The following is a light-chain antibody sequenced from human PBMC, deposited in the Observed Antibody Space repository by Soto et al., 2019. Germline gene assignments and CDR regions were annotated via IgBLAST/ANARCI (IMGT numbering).Light chain of an antibody. V-gene: IGKV1-5*01. CDR2: DAS. CDR1: QSVSGW. Sequence: DIQMTQSPSTLSASVGDRFTITCRASQSVSGWLAWYQQKPGKAPKLLIYDASSLESGVPSRFSGTGSGTEFTLTISSLQPDDFATYYCQQYKSYWTFGQGTKVDIK. J-gene: IGKJ1*01. CDR3: QQYKSYWT.